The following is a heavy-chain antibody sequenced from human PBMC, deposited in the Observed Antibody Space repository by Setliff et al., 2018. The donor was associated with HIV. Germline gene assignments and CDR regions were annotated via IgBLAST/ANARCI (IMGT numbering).Heavy chain of an antibody. CDR3: ARGVPPDLYYESSHGYDAFDI. J-gene: IGHJ3*02. V-gene: IGHV4-38-2*02. CDR1: GYSISSGYY. D-gene: IGHD3-22*01. Sequence: SETLSLTCTVSGYSISSGYYWGWIRQPPGKGLEWIGSIYHSGSTYYNPSLKSRVTISVDTSKNQFSLKLSYVTAADTAVCYCARGVPPDLYYESSHGYDAFDIWGQGTMVTVSS. CDR2: IYHSGST.